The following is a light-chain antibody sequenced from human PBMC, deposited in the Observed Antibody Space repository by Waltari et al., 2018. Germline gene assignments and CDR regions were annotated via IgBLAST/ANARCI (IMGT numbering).Light chain of an antibody. CDR1: QGISSY. Sequence: DIQMTQSPSSLSASVGDTVTITCRASQGISSYLNWFQQKPGKAPKLLIYAATTLQSGVPSRFSGSGSGTEFTLTISSLQPEDFAAYYCLQHNSYLWTFGQGTKVEIK. J-gene: IGKJ1*01. CDR3: LQHNSYLWT. CDR2: AAT. V-gene: IGKV1-17*01.